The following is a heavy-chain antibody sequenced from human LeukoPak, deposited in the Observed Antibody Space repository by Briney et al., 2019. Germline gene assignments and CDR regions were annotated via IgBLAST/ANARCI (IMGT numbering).Heavy chain of an antibody. CDR1: GCSISNYY. CDR3: ARALSGTYGLFQH. J-gene: IGHJ1*01. V-gene: IGHV4-59*01. CDR2: IYYSGST. D-gene: IGHD1-26*01. Sequence: VKPSETLSLTCTVSGCSISNYYWSWLRQPPGKGLEWIGYIYYSGSTYYNPSLGSRVTISVDTSKNQFSLNLNSVTAADTAVYYCARALSGTYGLFQHWGQGTLVTVSS.